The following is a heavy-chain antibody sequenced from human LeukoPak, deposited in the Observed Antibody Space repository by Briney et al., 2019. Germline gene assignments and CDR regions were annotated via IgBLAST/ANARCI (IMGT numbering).Heavy chain of an antibody. CDR3: ARGPPLAYYGTGGYYFFDY. V-gene: IGHV4-34*01. D-gene: IGHD3-22*01. Sequence: SETLSLTCSAYGGSFGGYFWSWIRQPPGEGPEWIGEVNHSGSTNYNPSLKSRVTISVDTSRTQFSLNLRSVTAADTAVYYCARGPPLAYYGTGGYYFFDYWGQGILVTVSP. J-gene: IGHJ4*02. CDR2: VNHSGST. CDR1: GGSFGGYF.